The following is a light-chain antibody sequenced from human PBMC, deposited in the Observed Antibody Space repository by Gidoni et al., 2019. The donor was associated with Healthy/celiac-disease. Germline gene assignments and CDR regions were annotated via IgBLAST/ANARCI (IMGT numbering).Light chain of an antibody. V-gene: IGKV1-5*03. CDR1: QSISTW. CDR2: KAS. Sequence: DIQLTPSPSTLSASVGDRVTITCRASQSISTWLAWYQQKPGKAPNLLIYKASSLESGVPSRFSGSGSGTEFTLTISSLQPNDFATYYCQQYNKYSRTFGQGTKVEIK. J-gene: IGKJ1*01. CDR3: QQYNKYSRT.